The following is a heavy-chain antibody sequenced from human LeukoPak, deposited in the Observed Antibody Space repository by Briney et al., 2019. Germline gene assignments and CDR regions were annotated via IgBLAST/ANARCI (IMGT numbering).Heavy chain of an antibody. D-gene: IGHD6-19*01. V-gene: IGHV3-11*01. CDR1: GFTFSDYY. CDR3: ARGQKQWLPLGWFDP. J-gene: IGHJ5*02. CDR2: ISSSGSTI. Sequence: GGSLRLSCAASGFTFSDYYMSWIRQAPGKGLEWVSYISSSGSTIYYADSVKGRSTISRDDAKNSLYLQMNSLRAEDTAVYYCARGQKQWLPLGWFDPWGQGTLVTVSS.